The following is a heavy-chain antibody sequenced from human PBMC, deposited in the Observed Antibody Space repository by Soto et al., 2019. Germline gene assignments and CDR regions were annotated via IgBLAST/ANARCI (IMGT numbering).Heavy chain of an antibody. D-gene: IGHD4-17*01. CDR2: INNGGYT. CDR3: ARLSPDYGDYSFDY. J-gene: IGHJ4*02. CDR1: GFTFSSYA. V-gene: IGHV3-53*04. Sequence: HPGGSLRLSCAASGFTFSSYAMGWVRQAPGKGLEWVSVINNGGYTYYADSVKGRFTISRHNSKNTLYLQMNSLRPEDTVIYYCARLSPDYGDYSFDYWGQGTLFTVSS.